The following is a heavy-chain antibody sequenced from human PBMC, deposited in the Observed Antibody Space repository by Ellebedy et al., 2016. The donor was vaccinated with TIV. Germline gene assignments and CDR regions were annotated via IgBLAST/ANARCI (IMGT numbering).Heavy chain of an antibody. CDR2: INPNSGGT. CDR3: ARIGYSSGAADFDY. V-gene: IGHV1-2*02. D-gene: IGHD6-25*01. J-gene: IGHJ4*02. CDR1: GYTFTSYY. Sequence: ASVKVSCKASGYTFTSYYMHWVRQAPGQGLEWMGWINPNSGGTHYSQKFQGRVTMTRDTSISTAYMALSRLRSDDTAVYYCARIGYSSGAADFDYWGQGTLVTVSS.